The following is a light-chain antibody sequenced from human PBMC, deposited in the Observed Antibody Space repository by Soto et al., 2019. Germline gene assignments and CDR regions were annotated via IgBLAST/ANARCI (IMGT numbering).Light chain of an antibody. CDR2: SAS. CDR3: QHYNDWPPTWT. V-gene: IGKV3-15*01. J-gene: IGKJ1*01. CDR1: QSVSSK. Sequence: EIVMTQSPATLSVSPGERATLSCRASQSVSSKLAWYQQKPGQPPRVLIYSASTRATGIPARFSGSGSGTEFTLTISSLQSEDFAVYYCQHYNDWPPTWTFGKGTRVEIK.